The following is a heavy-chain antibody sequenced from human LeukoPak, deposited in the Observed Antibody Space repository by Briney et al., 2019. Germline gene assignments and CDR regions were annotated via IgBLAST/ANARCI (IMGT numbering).Heavy chain of an antibody. V-gene: IGHV1-69*05. D-gene: IGHD3-22*01. J-gene: IGHJ3*02. CDR2: IIPIFGTA. Sequence: ASVKVSCKASGGTFSSYAISWVRQAPGQGLEWMGGIIPIFGTANYAQKFQGRFTITTDESTSTAYMELSSLRSEGTAVYYCARLSHYDSSGYHDAFDIWGQGTMVTVSS. CDR1: GGTFSSYA. CDR3: ARLSHYDSSGYHDAFDI.